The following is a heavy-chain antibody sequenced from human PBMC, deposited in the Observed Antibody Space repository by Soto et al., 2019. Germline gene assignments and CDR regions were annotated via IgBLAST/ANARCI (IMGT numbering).Heavy chain of an antibody. V-gene: IGHV1-69*12. J-gene: IGHJ6*02. CDR3: AKGAVAGTPTSYYYYGMDV. CDR1: GGTFRTYA. Sequence: QVQLLQSGAEVKKPGSSVRVSCEASGGTFRTYAISWVRQAPGQGLEWMGEIIPIFGTVNYAQKFQGRVTITADESTTTVYMDLRSLRSEETAVYYCAKGAVAGTPTSYYYYGMDVWGQGTTVPVSS. D-gene: IGHD6-19*01. CDR2: IIPIFGTV.